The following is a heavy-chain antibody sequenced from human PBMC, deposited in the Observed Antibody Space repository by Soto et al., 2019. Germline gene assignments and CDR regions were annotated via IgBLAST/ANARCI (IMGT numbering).Heavy chain of an antibody. J-gene: IGHJ5*02. CDR1: GFTFSSYA. CDR2: ISYDGSNK. Sequence: GGSLRLSCAASGFTFSSYAMHWVRQAPGKGLEWVAVISYDGSNKYYADSVKGRFTISRDNSKNTLYLQMNSLRAEDTAVYYCAREGTYYDFWSGYPNWFDPWGQGTLVTVSS. V-gene: IGHV3-30-3*01. CDR3: AREGTYYDFWSGYPNWFDP. D-gene: IGHD3-3*01.